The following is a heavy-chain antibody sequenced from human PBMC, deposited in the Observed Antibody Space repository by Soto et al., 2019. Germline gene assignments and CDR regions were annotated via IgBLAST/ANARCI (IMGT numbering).Heavy chain of an antibody. CDR1: GGSISSGGYY. J-gene: IGHJ4*02. V-gene: IGHV4-31*03. CDR3: ARDQHSSGWFHMGFDY. CDR2: IYYSGST. D-gene: IGHD6-19*01. Sequence: SETLSLTCTVSGGSISSGGYYWSWIRQHPGKGLEWIGYIYYSGSTYYNPSLKSRVTISVDTSKNQFSLKLSSVTAADTAVYYCARDQHSSGWFHMGFDYWGQGTLVTVSS.